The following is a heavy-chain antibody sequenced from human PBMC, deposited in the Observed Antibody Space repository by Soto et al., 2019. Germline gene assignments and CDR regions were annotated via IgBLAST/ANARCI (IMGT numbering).Heavy chain of an antibody. V-gene: IGHV3-66*01. J-gene: IGHJ5*01. CDR3: AVYASLHWFDS. Sequence: EVQLVESGGDLVQPGGSLRLSCAASGFTVSNNYMTWVRQAPGKGLEWVSLIYVGGYTYYADSVKGRFTISRDNSKNTLYLQMNSLRAEDTAVYYCAVYASLHWFDSWGQGTLVTVSS. CDR2: IYVGGYT. CDR1: GFTVSNNY. D-gene: IGHD1-20*01.